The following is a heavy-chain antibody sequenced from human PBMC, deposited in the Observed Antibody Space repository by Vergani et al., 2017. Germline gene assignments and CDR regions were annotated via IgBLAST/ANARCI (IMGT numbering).Heavy chain of an antibody. CDR3: ARDRDYLGACSYPYFYYYGFEV. CDR2: ISSSSSYI. V-gene: IGHV3-21*01. CDR1: GFTFSSYS. D-gene: IGHD3-10*01. Sequence: EVQLVESGGGLVKRGGSLRLSCAASGFTFSSYSMNGVRHAPGRGLEGVSSISSSSSYIHYSDSLKGRFTISRDNAKSSLYLQMNSLRADDTGVYYCARDRDYLGACSYPYFYYYGFEVWGQGTAVTVSS. J-gene: IGHJ6*02.